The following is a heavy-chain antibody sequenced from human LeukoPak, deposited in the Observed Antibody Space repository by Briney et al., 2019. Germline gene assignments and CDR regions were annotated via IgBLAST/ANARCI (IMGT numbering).Heavy chain of an antibody. CDR2: IDPSDSYT. V-gene: IGHV5-10-1*01. Sequence: GESLKISCKGSGYSFTSYWISWVRQMPGKGLEWMGRIDPSDSYTNYSPSFQGHVTISADKSISTAYLQWSSLKASDTAMYYCARAEGYCSGGSCSDYWGQGTLVTVSS. CDR1: GYSFTSYW. CDR3: ARAEGYCSGGSCSDY. J-gene: IGHJ4*02. D-gene: IGHD2-15*01.